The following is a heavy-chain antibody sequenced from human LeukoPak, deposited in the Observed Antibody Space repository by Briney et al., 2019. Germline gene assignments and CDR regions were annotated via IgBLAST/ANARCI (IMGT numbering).Heavy chain of an antibody. V-gene: IGHV3-48*01. CDR3: AKDPAYYYDSSGYYYFDY. Sequence: GGSLRLSCAASGFTFSTYNMNWVRQAPGKGLEWLSYISSSGTTLYYADSVKGRFTISRDNSKNTLYLQMNSLRAEDTAVYYCAKDPAYYYDSSGYYYFDYWGQGTLVTVSS. J-gene: IGHJ4*02. CDR1: GFTFSTYN. CDR2: ISSSGTTL. D-gene: IGHD3-22*01.